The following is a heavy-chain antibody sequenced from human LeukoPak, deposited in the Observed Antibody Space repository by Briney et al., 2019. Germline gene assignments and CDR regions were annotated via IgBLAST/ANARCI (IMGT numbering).Heavy chain of an antibody. D-gene: IGHD5-18*01. J-gene: IGHJ4*02. CDR3: ARATGYSYGEGGY. CDR2: INSDGSST. CDR1: GFTFSSYW. Sequence: PGGALRLSCAAAGFTFSSYWMHWVRQAPGKGLICVSRINSDGSSTSYADSVKGRFTISRENAKNTLYLQMNSLRAEDTAVYYCARATGYSYGEGGYWCQGTLVTVSS. V-gene: IGHV3-74*01.